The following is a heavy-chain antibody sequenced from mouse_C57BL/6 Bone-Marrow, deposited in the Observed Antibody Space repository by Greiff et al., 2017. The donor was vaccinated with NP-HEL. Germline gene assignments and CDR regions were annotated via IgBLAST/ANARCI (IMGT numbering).Heavy chain of an antibody. V-gene: IGHV1-61*01. CDR1: GYTFTSYW. J-gene: IGHJ3*01. CDR2: IYPSDSET. D-gene: IGHD1-1*02. CDR3: ARGGYLAAWFAY. Sequence: VQLQQPGAELVRPGSSVKLSCKASGYTFTSYWMDWVKQRPGQGLEWIGNIYPSDSETHYNQKFKDKATLTVDKSSSTAYMQLSSLTSEDSGVYYCARGGYLAAWFAYWGQGTLVTVSA.